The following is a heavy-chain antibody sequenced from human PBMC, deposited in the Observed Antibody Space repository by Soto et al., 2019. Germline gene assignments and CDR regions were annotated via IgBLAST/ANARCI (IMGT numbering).Heavy chain of an antibody. D-gene: IGHD5-18*01. V-gene: IGHV3-23*01. CDR3: EKLSAYSSGHY. CDR1: GFTFSSYT. J-gene: IGHJ4*02. Sequence: DVQLLESGGGLVQPGGSLRLSCVASGFTFSSYTLNWVRQAPGKGLEWVSTVTGTGSSTYYADSVKGRFTISRDNSKSTLVLQMNTLRAEDTAIYYCEKLSAYSSGHYWGQVTLVIVSS. CDR2: VTGTGSST.